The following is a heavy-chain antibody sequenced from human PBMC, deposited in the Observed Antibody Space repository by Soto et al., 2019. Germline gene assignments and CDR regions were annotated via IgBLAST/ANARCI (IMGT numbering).Heavy chain of an antibody. CDR3: AKDARAYDIILFDY. CDR1: GFTFSSYA. Sequence: LRLSCAASGFTFSSYAMSWVRQDPGKGLEWVSAISGSGGSTYYADSVKGRFTISRDNSKNTLYLQMNSLRAEDTAGCYCAKDARAYDIILFDYWGQGTLVTVSS. D-gene: IGHD3-22*01. J-gene: IGHJ4*02. V-gene: IGHV3-23*01. CDR2: ISGSGGST.